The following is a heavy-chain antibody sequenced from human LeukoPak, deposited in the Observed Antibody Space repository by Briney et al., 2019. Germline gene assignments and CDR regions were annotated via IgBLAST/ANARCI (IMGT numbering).Heavy chain of an antibody. J-gene: IGHJ4*02. CDR1: GGSFSGYY. CDR2: SNHSGST. CDR3: ARLLVEVGDDY. D-gene: IGHD6-13*01. Sequence: SETLSLTCAVYGGSFSGYYWSWIRQPPGKGLEWIGESNHSGSTNYNPSLKSRVTISVDTSKNQFSLKLSSVTAADTAVYYCARLLVEVGDDYWGQGTLVTVSS. V-gene: IGHV4-34*01.